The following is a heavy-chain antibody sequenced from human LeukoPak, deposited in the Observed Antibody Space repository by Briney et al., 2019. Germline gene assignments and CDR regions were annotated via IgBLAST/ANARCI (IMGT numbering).Heavy chain of an antibody. Sequence: GGSLRLSCAASGFTFSSYAMSWVRQAPGKGLEWVSAISGSGGSTYYADSVKGRFTISRDNSKNTLYLQMNSLRAEDTAVYYCAKFGGETYYDFWSGYYPFDYWGQGTLVTVSS. CDR1: GFTFSSYA. D-gene: IGHD3-3*01. J-gene: IGHJ4*02. CDR2: ISGSGGST. CDR3: AKFGGETYYDFWSGYYPFDY. V-gene: IGHV3-23*01.